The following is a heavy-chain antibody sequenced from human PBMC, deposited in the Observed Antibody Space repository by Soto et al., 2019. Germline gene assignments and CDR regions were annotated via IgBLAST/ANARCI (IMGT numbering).Heavy chain of an antibody. D-gene: IGHD2-2*01. Sequence: GGSLRLSXAASGFTFSSYAMNWVRQAPGKGLEWVALISHDGISKYYADSVRGRFTISRDSSTNTLYLQMNSLRAADTAVYYCGRCTSTSCHLGSDYWGQGTLVTVSS. CDR2: ISHDGISK. CDR3: GRCTSTSCHLGSDY. CDR1: GFTFSSYA. J-gene: IGHJ4*02. V-gene: IGHV3-30-3*01.